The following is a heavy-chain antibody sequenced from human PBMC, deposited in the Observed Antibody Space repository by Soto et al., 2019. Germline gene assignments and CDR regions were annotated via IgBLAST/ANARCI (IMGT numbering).Heavy chain of an antibody. V-gene: IGHV4-59*08. CDR3: ARHRETRSYGDYSLDY. Sequence: PSETLSLTCTVSGGSISGYYWSWIRQPPGKGLEWIGYTYNSGRTNYNPSLKSRVTISVDTSKNQFSLKVTSVTAADTAVYYCARHRETRSYGDYSLDYWGQGTLVTVSS. CDR1: GGSISGYY. CDR2: TYNSGRT. D-gene: IGHD4-17*01. J-gene: IGHJ4*02.